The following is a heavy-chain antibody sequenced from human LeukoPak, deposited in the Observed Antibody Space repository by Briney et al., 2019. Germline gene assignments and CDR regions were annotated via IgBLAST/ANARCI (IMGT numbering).Heavy chain of an antibody. CDR3: TTDFPIVGATTGLWY. V-gene: IGHV3-15*01. J-gene: IGHJ4*02. CDR1: GFTFSNAW. D-gene: IGHD1-26*01. CDR2: IKSKTDGGTT. Sequence: GGSLRLSCAASGFTFSNAWMSWVRQAPGKGLEWVGRIKSKTDGGTTDYAAPVKGRFTISRDDSKNTLYLQMNSLKTEDTAVYYCTTDFPIVGATTGLWYWGQGTLVTVSS.